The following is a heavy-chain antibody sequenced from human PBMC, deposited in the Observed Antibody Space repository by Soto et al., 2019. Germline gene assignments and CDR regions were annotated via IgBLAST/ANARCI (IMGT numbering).Heavy chain of an antibody. J-gene: IGHJ6*02. V-gene: IGHV1-69*06. CDR1: GGTFSSYA. CDR2: IIPIFGTA. CDR3: AAQYCISTSCYYVDYYYYYGMDV. D-gene: IGHD2-2*01. Sequence: ASLKVSCKASGGTFSSYAISWVRQAPGQGLEWMGGIIPIFGTANYAQKFQGRVTITADTSTSTAYMELSSLRSEDTAVYYCAAQYCISTSCYYVDYYYYYGMDVWGQGTTVTVSS.